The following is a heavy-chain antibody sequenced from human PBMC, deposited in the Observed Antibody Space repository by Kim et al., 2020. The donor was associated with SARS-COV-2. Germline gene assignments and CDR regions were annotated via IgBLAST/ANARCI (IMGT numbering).Heavy chain of an antibody. CDR1: GFTFSSYG. V-gene: IGHV3-30*18. D-gene: IGHD6-19*01. Sequence: GGSLRLSCAASGFTFSSYGMHWVRQAPGKGLEWVAVISYDGSNKYYADSVKGRFTISRDNSKNTLYLQMNSLRAEDMAVYYCAKGGTYSSGWYRGNRGWFDYWGQGTLVTVSS. CDR2: ISYDGSNK. CDR3: AKGGTYSSGWYRGNRGWFDY. J-gene: IGHJ4*02.